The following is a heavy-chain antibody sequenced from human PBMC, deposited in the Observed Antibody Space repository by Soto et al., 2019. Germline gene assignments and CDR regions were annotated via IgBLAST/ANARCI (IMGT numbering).Heavy chain of an antibody. J-gene: IGHJ6*02. CDR1: GFPFSSYG. CDR3: AEDGPYGSGSYYGMDV. V-gene: IGHV3-30*18. Sequence: QVQLVESGGGVVQPGRSLRLSCAASGFPFSSYGMHWVRQAPGKGLEWVAVVSYAGSNKYYGDSVKGRFTISRDNSNNTLYLQMNSLRAEDTAVYYCAEDGPYGSGSYYGMDVCGQGTTVTVFS. CDR2: VSYAGSNK. D-gene: IGHD3-10*01.